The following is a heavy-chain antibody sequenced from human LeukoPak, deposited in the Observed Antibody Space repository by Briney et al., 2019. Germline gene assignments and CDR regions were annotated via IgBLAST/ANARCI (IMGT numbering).Heavy chain of an antibody. V-gene: IGHV3-33*01. J-gene: IGHJ4*02. Sequence: PGGSLRLSCAVSGFTLSSCGMHWVRQAPGKGLEWLAGISHDGGNKYYADSVKGRFTISRDNSQNTLDLQMNSLRAEDTAVYYCARDVSVPPYCSGGSCYRGDWGQGTLVTVSS. D-gene: IGHD2-15*01. CDR2: ISHDGGNK. CDR1: GFTLSSCG. CDR3: ARDVSVPPYCSGGSCYRGD.